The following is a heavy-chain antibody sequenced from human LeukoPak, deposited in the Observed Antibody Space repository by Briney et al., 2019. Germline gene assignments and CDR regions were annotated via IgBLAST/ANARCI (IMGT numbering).Heavy chain of an antibody. J-gene: IGHJ3*02. CDR3: ARPRGGYYDSSGLDAFDI. Sequence: PGGSLRLSCAASGFTVSSNYMSWVRQAPGKGLEWVSVIYSGGSTYYADSVEGRFTISRDNSKNTLYLQMNSLRAEDTAVYYCARPRGGYYDSSGLDAFDIWGQGTMVTVSS. CDR2: IYSGGST. V-gene: IGHV3-66*02. CDR1: GFTVSSNY. D-gene: IGHD3-22*01.